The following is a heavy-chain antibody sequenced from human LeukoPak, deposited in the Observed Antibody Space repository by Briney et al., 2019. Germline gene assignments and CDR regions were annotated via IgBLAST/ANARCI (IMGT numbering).Heavy chain of an antibody. V-gene: IGHV3-21*01. Sequence: GGSLRLSCAASGFTFSSYAMSWVRQAPGKGLEWVSSISSSSSYIYYADSVKGRFTISRDNAKNSLYLQMNSLRAEDTAVYYCAGLPSGYSYGLNAFDIWGQGTMVAVSS. CDR1: GFTFSSYA. D-gene: IGHD5-18*01. CDR3: AGLPSGYSYGLNAFDI. J-gene: IGHJ3*02. CDR2: ISSSSSYI.